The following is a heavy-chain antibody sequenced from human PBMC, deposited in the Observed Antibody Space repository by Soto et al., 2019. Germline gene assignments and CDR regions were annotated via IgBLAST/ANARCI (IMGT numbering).Heavy chain of an antibody. V-gene: IGHV3-23*01. Sequence: HPGGSLRLSCAASGFTFSSYAMSWVRQAPGKGLEWVSAISGSGGSTYYADSVKGRFTISRDNSKNTLYLQMNSLRAEDTAVYYCAKDRYDFWSGPRYYFDYWGQGTLVTVSS. D-gene: IGHD3-3*01. J-gene: IGHJ4*02. CDR3: AKDRYDFWSGPRYYFDY. CDR2: ISGSGGST. CDR1: GFTFSSYA.